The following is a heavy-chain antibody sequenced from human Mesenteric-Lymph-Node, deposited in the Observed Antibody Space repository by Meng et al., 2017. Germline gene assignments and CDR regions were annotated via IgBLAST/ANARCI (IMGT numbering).Heavy chain of an antibody. D-gene: IGHD2-21*02. CDR3: ARVVTALWGYYFDY. J-gene: IGHJ4*02. Sequence: LQLQESGPWLVHPSEHLYLSCTFSGGSISSSSYYWAWIRQPPGEGLEWIGEINHSGSTNYNPSLKSRVTISVDTSKNQFSLKLSSVTAADTAVYYCARVVTALWGYYFDYWGQGTLVTVSS. V-gene: IGHV4-39*07. CDR2: INHSGST. CDR1: GGSISSSSYY.